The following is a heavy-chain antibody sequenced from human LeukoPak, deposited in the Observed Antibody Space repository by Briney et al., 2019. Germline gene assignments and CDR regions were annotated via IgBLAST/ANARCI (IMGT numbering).Heavy chain of an antibody. V-gene: IGHV3-7*01. D-gene: IGHD4-23*01. CDR3: ARAKGYGGNSLPFWFDP. Sequence: GGSLRLSCAASGFTFSSYWMSWVRQAPGKGLEWVANIKQDGSEKYYVDSVKGRFTISRDNAKNSLYLQMNSLRAEDTAVCYCARAKGYGGNSLPFWFDPWGQGTLVTVSS. CDR2: IKQDGSEK. J-gene: IGHJ5*02. CDR1: GFTFSSYW.